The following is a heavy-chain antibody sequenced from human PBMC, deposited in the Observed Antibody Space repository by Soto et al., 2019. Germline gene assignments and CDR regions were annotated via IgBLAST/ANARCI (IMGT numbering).Heavy chain of an antibody. D-gene: IGHD6-19*01. CDR3: AKDRWGWLVFDY. V-gene: IGHV3-23*01. Sequence: EVQLLESGGGLVQPGGSLRLSCADSGFTFSSYAMSWVRQAPGKGLEWVSAISGSGGSTYYADSVKGRFTISRDNSKNTLYLQMNSLRAEDTAVHYCAKDRWGWLVFDYWGQGTLVPVSS. CDR1: GFTFSSYA. J-gene: IGHJ4*02. CDR2: ISGSGGST.